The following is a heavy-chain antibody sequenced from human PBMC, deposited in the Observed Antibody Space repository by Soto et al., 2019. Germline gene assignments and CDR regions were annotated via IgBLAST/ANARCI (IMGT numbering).Heavy chain of an antibody. D-gene: IGHD6-19*01. CDR2: INHSGST. CDR3: ARTPVAGNPDYFDY. CDR1: GGSFSGYY. J-gene: IGHJ4*02. V-gene: IGHV4-34*01. Sequence: SETLSLTCAVYGGSFSGYYWSWIRQPPGKGLEWIGEINHSGSTNYNPSLKSRVTISVDTSKNQFSLKLSSVTAAGTAVYYCARTPVAGNPDYFDYWGQGTLVTVSS.